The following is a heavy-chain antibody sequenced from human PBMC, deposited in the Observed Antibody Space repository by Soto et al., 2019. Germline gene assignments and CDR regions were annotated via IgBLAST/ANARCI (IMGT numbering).Heavy chain of an antibody. CDR3: AMVVDPTTRGYYYSGMDV. D-gene: IGHD2-15*01. CDR1: GYTFTFYY. CDR2: INPHSGCT. J-gene: IGHJ6*04. V-gene: IGHV1-2*02. Sequence: SVKGSCRAAGYTFTFYYMXLVRQPPGQGLEWTGWINPHSGCTNYAQKFKGSFTMTRDTSISTAYMELSRLRAEDTAVHYCAMVVDPTTRGYYYSGMDVWADATTVTTYS.